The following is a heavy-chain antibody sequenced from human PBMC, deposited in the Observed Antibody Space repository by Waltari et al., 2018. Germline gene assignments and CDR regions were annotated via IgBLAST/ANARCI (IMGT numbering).Heavy chain of an antibody. V-gene: IGHV3-30*02. CDR2: IRYDGSNK. Sequence: QVQLVESGGGVVQPGGSLRLSCAASGFTFSSYGMHWVRQASGKGLEWVAFIRYDGSNKYYADSVKGRFTISRDNSKNTLYLQMNSLRAEDTAVYYCAKDSSSSMRDAFDIWGQGTMVTVSS. J-gene: IGHJ3*02. CDR3: AKDSSSSMRDAFDI. D-gene: IGHD6-6*01. CDR1: GFTFSSYG.